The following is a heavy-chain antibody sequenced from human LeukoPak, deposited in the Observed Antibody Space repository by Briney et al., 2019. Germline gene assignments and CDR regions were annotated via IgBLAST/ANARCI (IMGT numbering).Heavy chain of an antibody. D-gene: IGHD3-3*01. Sequence: SEXXXXXXTXXGGSISSXYWSWIRQPAGKXLXWXGRXYTSGSTNYNPSLKSRVTMSVEKSKNEFSLKLSSVTAADTAVYYCARDHTIFGVVNPLYFDYWGQGTLVTVSS. V-gene: IGHV4-4*07. CDR3: ARDHTIFGVVNPLYFDY. J-gene: IGHJ4*02. CDR2: XYTSGST. CDR1: GGSISSXY.